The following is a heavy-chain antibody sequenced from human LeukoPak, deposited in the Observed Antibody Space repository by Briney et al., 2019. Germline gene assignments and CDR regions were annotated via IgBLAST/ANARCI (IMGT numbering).Heavy chain of an antibody. Sequence: GGSLRLSCAASGFTFSDYYMSWIRQAPGKGLEWVSYISSSGSTIYYPDSVKGRFTISRDNAKNSLYLQMNSLRAEDTAVYYCARGRHCSGGSCYPHDAFDIWGQGTMVTVSS. J-gene: IGHJ3*02. CDR1: GFTFSDYY. CDR2: ISSSGSTI. D-gene: IGHD2-15*01. CDR3: ARGRHCSGGSCYPHDAFDI. V-gene: IGHV3-11*04.